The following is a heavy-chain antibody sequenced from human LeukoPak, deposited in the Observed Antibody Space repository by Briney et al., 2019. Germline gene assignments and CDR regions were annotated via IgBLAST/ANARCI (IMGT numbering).Heavy chain of an antibody. CDR3: ARESGGIAAAGPRYYYYYGMDV. D-gene: IGHD6-13*01. CDR1: GGTFSSYA. V-gene: IGHV1-69*04. J-gene: IGHJ6*02. Sequence: GASVKVSCKASGGTFSSYAISWVRQAPGQGLEWMGRIIPILGIANYAQKFQGRVTITADKSTSTAYMELSSLRSEDTAVYYCARESGGIAAAGPRYYYYYGMDVWGQGTTVTVSS. CDR2: IIPILGIA.